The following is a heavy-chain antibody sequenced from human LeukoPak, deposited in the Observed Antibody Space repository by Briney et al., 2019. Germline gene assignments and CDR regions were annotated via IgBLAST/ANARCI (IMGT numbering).Heavy chain of an antibody. V-gene: IGHV3-21*03. J-gene: IGHJ4*02. Sequence: GGVLRLSCAASGFTFSSYRMNWVRQDPGKGLEWVSSISSSSSYIYYADSVKGRFTISRDNAKNSLYLQMNSLRAEDTAVYYCARGPDQDSGYDKGDYWGQGTLVTVSS. CDR3: ARGPDQDSGYDKGDY. D-gene: IGHD5-12*01. CDR1: GFTFSSYR. CDR2: ISSSSSYI.